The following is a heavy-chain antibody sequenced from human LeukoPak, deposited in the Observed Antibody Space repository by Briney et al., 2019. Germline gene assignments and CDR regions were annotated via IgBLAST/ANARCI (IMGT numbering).Heavy chain of an antibody. CDR1: GGSISSGDYY. D-gene: IGHD6-6*01. CDR3: ARGIAARPGRDWFDP. Sequence: PSETLSLTCTVSGGSISSGDYYWSWIRQPPGKGLEWIGYIYYSGSTNYNPSLKSRVTISVDTSKNQFSLKLSSVTAADTAVYYCARGIAARPGRDWFDPWGQGTLVTVSS. V-gene: IGHV4-61*08. J-gene: IGHJ5*02. CDR2: IYYSGST.